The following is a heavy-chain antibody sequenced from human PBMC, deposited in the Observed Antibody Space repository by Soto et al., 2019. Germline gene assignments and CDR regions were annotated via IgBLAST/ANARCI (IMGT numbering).Heavy chain of an antibody. Sequence: SETLSLTCTVSGGSVSSGSYYWSWIRQPPGKGLEWIGYIYYSGSTNYNPSLKSRVTISVDTSKNQFSLKLSSVTAADTAVYYCARDNCNDDSYYYYGMDVCGRRTTVTVSS. CDR2: IYYSGST. V-gene: IGHV4-61*01. CDR1: GGSVSSGSYY. CDR3: ARDNCNDDSYYYYGMDV. J-gene: IGHJ6*02. D-gene: IGHD1-20*01.